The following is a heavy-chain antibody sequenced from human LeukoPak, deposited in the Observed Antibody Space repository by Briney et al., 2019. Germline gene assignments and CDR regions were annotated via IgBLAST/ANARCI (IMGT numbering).Heavy chain of an antibody. Sequence: GGSLRLSCAASGFTFSTYSMNWVRQAPGKGLECVSSISSSGAYIYYADSVKGRFTISRDNAKKSLYLQMNSLRAEDTAIYYCVGNYYDSSGLDYWGQGTLVTVSS. CDR1: GFTFSTYS. CDR3: VGNYYDSSGLDY. J-gene: IGHJ4*02. D-gene: IGHD3-22*01. V-gene: IGHV3-21*01. CDR2: ISSSGAYI.